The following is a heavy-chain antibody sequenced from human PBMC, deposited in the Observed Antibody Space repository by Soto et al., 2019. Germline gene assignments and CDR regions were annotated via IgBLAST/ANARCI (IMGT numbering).Heavy chain of an antibody. J-gene: IGHJ6*02. Sequence: GGSLRLSCAASGFTFSSYAMSWVRQAPGKGLEWVSAISGSGGSTYYADSVKGRFTISRDNSKNTLYLQMNSPRAEDTAVYYCAGGAVVRGVIIYYGMDVWGQGTTVTVSS. V-gene: IGHV3-23*01. CDR2: ISGSGGST. CDR3: AGGAVVRGVIIYYGMDV. CDR1: GFTFSSYA. D-gene: IGHD3-10*01.